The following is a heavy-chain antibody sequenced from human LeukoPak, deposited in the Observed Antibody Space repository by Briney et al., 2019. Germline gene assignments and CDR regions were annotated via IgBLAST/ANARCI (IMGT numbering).Heavy chain of an antibody. CDR2: IYNSGST. J-gene: IGHJ5*02. D-gene: IGHD2-21*02. Sequence: PSETLSLTCTVSGASISNYYWNWIRQPPGKGLEWIGHIYNSGSTKYNPSLQSRVTMSVDTSKNQFSLSLSSVTAADTAVYYCARRTVVTAPYDPQNWFDPWGQGSLVTVSS. V-gene: IGHV4-59*01. CDR1: GASISNYY. CDR3: ARRTVVTAPYDPQNWFDP.